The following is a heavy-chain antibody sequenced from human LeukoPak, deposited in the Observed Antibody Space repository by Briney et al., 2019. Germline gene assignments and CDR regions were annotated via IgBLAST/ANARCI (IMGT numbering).Heavy chain of an antibody. CDR3: ARMSAAGSYFDF. J-gene: IGHJ4*02. V-gene: IGHV4-39*07. CDR1: GGSISSSSEY. CDR2: IYHTEST. D-gene: IGHD3-10*01. Sequence: SETLSLTCTVSGGSISSSSEYWGWIRQPPVKGLEWIGSIYHTESTYYNPSLKSRVTISVDTSKNQFSLDVNSVTAADTAIYYCARMSAAGSYFDFWGQGTLVTVSS.